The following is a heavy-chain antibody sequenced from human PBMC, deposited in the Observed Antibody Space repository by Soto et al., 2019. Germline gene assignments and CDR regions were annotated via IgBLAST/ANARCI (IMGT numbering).Heavy chain of an antibody. CDR2: INPYNGKT. CDR3: ARDHSRRGYYYESGY. Sequence: GASVKVSCKTSGYTFTNFGINWVRLAPGQGLEWLGWINPYNGKTSSAQRLQDRVSMTTDTSTSAAYLDLRSLRSDDTAVYYCARDHSRRGYYYESGYWGQGTLVTVSS. CDR1: GYTFTNFG. J-gene: IGHJ4*02. V-gene: IGHV1-18*01. D-gene: IGHD3-22*01.